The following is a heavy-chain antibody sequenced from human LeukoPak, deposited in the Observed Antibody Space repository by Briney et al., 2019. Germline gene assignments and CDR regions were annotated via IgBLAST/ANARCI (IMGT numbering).Heavy chain of an antibody. CDR1: GYSFTSYW. J-gene: IGHJ4*02. Sequence: GESLKISCKGSGYSFTSYWIGWVRQMPGKGLEWMGIIYPGDSDTRYSPSFQGQVTISADKSISTAYLQWSSLKASDTAMYYCARHRGRGFWSGYYTGRADYWGQGTLVTVSS. CDR3: ARHRGRGFWSGYYTGRADY. D-gene: IGHD3-3*01. CDR2: IYPGDSDT. V-gene: IGHV5-51*01.